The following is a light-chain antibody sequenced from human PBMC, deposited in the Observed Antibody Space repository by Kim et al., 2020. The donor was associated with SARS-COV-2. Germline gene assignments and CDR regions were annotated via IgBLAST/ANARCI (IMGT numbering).Light chain of an antibody. CDR1: QSISSY. J-gene: IGKJ3*01. CDR3: QQSYSTPPEAMIT. Sequence: DIQMTQSPSSLSASVGDRVTITCRASQSISSYLNWYQQKPGKAPKLLIYAASSLQSGVPSRFSGSGSGTDFTLTISSLQPEDFATYYCQQSYSTPPEAMITFGPGTKVDIK. CDR2: AAS. V-gene: IGKV1-39*01.